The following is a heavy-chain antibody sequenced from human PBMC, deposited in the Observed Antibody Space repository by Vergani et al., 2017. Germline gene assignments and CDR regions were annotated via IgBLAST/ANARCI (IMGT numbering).Heavy chain of an antibody. Sequence: QVQLVQSGAEVKKPGSSVKVSCKASGGTFSSYAISWVRQAPGQGLEWMGGIIPIFGTANYAQKFQGRVTLTADESTSTAYIELSILRSEATAVYYCASRYCSSTSCYKAYDYWGQGTLVTVSS. CDR2: IIPIFGTA. V-gene: IGHV1-69*01. CDR3: ASRYCSSTSCYKAYDY. D-gene: IGHD2-2*01. CDR1: GGTFSSYA. J-gene: IGHJ4*02.